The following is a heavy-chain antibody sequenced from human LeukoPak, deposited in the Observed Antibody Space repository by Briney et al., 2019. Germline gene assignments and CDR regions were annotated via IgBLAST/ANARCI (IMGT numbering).Heavy chain of an antibody. CDR3: ARQAVYTSSWDY. V-gene: IGHV4-61*02. CDR1: GGSISSGSYY. Sequence: SETLSLTCTVSGGSISSGSYYWSWIRQPAGKGLEWIGRIYTSGSTNYNPSLKSRVTISVDTSKKQFSLKLSSVTAADTAVYYCARQAVYTSSWDYWGQGTLVTVSS. D-gene: IGHD6-13*01. CDR2: IYTSGST. J-gene: IGHJ4*02.